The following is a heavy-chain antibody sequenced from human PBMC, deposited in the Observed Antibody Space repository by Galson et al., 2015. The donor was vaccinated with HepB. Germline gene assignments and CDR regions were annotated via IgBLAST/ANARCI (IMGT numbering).Heavy chain of an antibody. CDR2: VYPGDTNT. CDR3: ARGSGFDFYAEYSHV. Sequence: QSGAEVKRPGESLNISCEASGYNFATYWIGWVRQQPGRDLEWMGIVYPGDTNTRYAPSFEGHVTVSADRSSNTAFLQWSSLQASDTATYYCARGSGFDFYAEYSHVWGQGTVVIVSS. V-gene: IGHV5-51*01. J-gene: IGHJ1*01. CDR1: GYNFATYW. D-gene: IGHD5-12*01.